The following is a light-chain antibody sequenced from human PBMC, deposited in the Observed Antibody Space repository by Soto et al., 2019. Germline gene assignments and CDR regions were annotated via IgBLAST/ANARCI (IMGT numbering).Light chain of an antibody. CDR3: QQYDNLVWT. CDR1: QDISNY. J-gene: IGKJ1*01. CDR2: DAS. Sequence: DIQMTQSPSSLSASVGDRVTITCQASQDISNYLNWYQQKPGKAPKLLIYDASNLETGVPSRFSGSGSGIDFTFTISRLQPEDIATYYCQQYDNLVWTFGQGTKVEIK. V-gene: IGKV1-33*01.